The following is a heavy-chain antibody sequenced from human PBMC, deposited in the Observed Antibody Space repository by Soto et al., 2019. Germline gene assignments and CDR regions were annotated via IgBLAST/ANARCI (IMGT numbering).Heavy chain of an antibody. Sequence: SETLSLTCTVSGGSISSYYWSWIRQPPGKGLEWIGYIYYSGSTNYNPSLKSRVTISVDTSKNQFSLKLSSVTAADTAVYYCAGFYSGSDYWGQGTLVTVSS. V-gene: IGHV4-59*01. D-gene: IGHD5-12*01. CDR2: IYYSGST. CDR1: GGSISSYY. CDR3: AGFYSGSDY. J-gene: IGHJ4*02.